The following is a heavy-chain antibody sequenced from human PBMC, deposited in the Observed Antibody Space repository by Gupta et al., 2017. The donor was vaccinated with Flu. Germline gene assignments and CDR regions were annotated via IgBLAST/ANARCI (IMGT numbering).Heavy chain of an antibody. Sequence: LSCAASGLTFTDAWMSWLRQAPGKGLEWVGRSKSKNDGGTTDYAAPVKGRFTISREDSKNMLYLQMNSLKTEDTAVYYCATHPGPWDSWGQGTLVTVSS. D-gene: IGHD2-8*02. V-gene: IGHV3-15*01. CDR3: ATHPGPWDS. CDR2: SKSKNDGGTT. CDR1: GLTFTDAW. J-gene: IGHJ4*02.